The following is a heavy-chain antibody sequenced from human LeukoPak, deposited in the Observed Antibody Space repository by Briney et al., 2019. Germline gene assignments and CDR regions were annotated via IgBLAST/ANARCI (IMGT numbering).Heavy chain of an antibody. J-gene: IGHJ4*02. CDR3: ARHTMYYDILTGYYLVDY. D-gene: IGHD3-9*01. V-gene: IGHV5-51*01. Sequence: GESLKISCXGSGYSFTSYWIGWVRQMPGKGLEWMGIIYPGDSDTRYSLSFQGQVTISADKSISTAYLQWSGLKASDTAMYYCARHTMYYDILTGYYLVDYWGQGTLVTVSS. CDR2: IYPGDSDT. CDR1: GYSFTSYW.